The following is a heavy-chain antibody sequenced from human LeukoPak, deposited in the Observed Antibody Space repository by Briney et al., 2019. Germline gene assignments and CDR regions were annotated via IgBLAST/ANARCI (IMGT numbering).Heavy chain of an antibody. CDR2: IYYSGST. Sequence: SETLSLTCTVSGVSISSSSYYWGWIRQPPGKGLEWIGSIYYSGSTYYNPSLKRRVTISVDTSKNQFSLKLSSVTAADTAVYYCARHNLRGVAAAGTIDYWGQGTLVTVSS. D-gene: IGHD6-13*01. CDR1: GVSISSSSYY. J-gene: IGHJ4*02. CDR3: ARHNLRGVAAAGTIDY. V-gene: IGHV4-39*01.